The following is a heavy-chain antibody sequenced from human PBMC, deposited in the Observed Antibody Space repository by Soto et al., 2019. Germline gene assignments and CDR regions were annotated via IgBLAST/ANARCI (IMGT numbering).Heavy chain of an antibody. V-gene: IGHV5-10-1*01. J-gene: IGHJ5*02. CDR3: ARHKAFYYDSSGA. Sequence: GESLKISCKGSGYSFTSYWISWVRQMPAKGLEWMGRIDPSDSYANYSPSFQGHVTFSADKSISTAYLQWSSLRASDIAMYYCARHKAFYYDSSGAWGQGTLVTVSS. D-gene: IGHD3-22*01. CDR2: IDPSDSYA. CDR1: GYSFTSYW.